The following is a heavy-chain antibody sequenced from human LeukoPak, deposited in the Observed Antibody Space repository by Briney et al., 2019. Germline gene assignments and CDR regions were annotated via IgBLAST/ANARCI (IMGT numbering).Heavy chain of an antibody. J-gene: IGHJ4*02. CDR3: ARVLQGEWFFDY. D-gene: IGHD3-3*01. CDR1: GFTFSSYW. V-gene: IGHV3-7*01. CDR2: IKQDGNEK. Sequence: GGSLRLSCAASGFTFSSYWMSWVRQAPGKGLEWVASIKQDGNEKYYVDSVKGRFTISRDNAKNSLYLEMDSLRAEDTAVYYCARVLQGEWFFDYWGQGTLVTVSS.